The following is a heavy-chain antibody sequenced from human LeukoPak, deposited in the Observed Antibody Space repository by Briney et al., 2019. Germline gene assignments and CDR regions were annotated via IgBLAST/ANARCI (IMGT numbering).Heavy chain of an antibody. Sequence: GGSLRLSCAASGFTFSSYAMHWVRQAPSKGLEWVAVISYDGSNKYYADSVKGRFTISRDNSKNTLYLQMNSLRAEDTAVYYCARAPSIAAAPGYWGQGTLVTVSS. CDR3: ARAPSIAAAPGY. D-gene: IGHD6-25*01. CDR2: ISYDGSNK. V-gene: IGHV3-30-3*01. CDR1: GFTFSSYA. J-gene: IGHJ4*02.